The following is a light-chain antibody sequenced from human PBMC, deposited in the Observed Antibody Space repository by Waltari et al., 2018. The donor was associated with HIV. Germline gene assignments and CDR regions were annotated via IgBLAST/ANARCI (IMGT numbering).Light chain of an antibody. CDR3: CSYAGGSTV. CDR1: SSDVGHYNL. J-gene: IGLJ2*01. V-gene: IGLV2-23*02. Sequence: QSALTQPASVSGSPGQSITISCTGTSSDVGHYNLVSWYQQHPNKAPKLIIYEVNKRPPGVSNRFSGSKSGNTASLTISGLQAEDTSDYYCCSYAGGSTVFGGGTKLTVL. CDR2: EVN.